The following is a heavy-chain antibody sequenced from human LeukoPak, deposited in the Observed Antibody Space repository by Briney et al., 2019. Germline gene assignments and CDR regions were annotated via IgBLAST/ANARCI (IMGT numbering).Heavy chain of an antibody. CDR1: GGSISSNCYY. D-gene: IGHD2-21*01. J-gene: IGHJ4*02. CDR3: ARGVVIAPQTFDY. V-gene: IGHV4-39*07. CDR2: IYYSGST. Sequence: SETLSLTCTVSGGSISSNCYYWGWSRQPPGMGLEWIANIYYSGSTYYNPSLKSRVTISVDTSKNQLSLKLSSVTAADTAVYYCARGVVIAPQTFDYWGQGTLVTVSS.